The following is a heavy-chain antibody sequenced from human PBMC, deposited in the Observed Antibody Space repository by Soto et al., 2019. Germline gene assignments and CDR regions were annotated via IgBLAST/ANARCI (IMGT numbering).Heavy chain of an antibody. CDR1: GGSISSSNW. CDR3: ARVAVAGTRVDY. CDR2: IYHSGSN. Sequence: PSETLTLTCAVSGGSISSSNWWSWVRQPPGKGLEWIGEIYHSGSNNYNPSLKSRVTISVDKSKNQFSLKLSSVTAADTAVYYCARVAVAGTRVDYWGQGTLVTVSS. D-gene: IGHD6-19*01. V-gene: IGHV4-4*02. J-gene: IGHJ4*02.